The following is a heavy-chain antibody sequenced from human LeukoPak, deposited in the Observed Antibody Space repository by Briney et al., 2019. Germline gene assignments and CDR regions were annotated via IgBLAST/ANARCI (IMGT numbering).Heavy chain of an antibody. J-gene: IGHJ4*02. D-gene: IGHD4-17*01. Sequence: GASVKVSCKASGGTFSSYAISWVRQAPGQGLEWMGGIIPIFGTANYAQKFQGRVTITADESTSTAYMELRSLRSDDTAVYYCARGMTTDLDYWGQGTLVTVSS. CDR1: GGTFSSYA. V-gene: IGHV1-69*01. CDR3: ARGMTTDLDY. CDR2: IIPIFGTA.